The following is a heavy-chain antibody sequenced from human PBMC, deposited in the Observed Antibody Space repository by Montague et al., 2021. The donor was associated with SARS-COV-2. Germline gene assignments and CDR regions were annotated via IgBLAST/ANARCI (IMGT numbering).Heavy chain of an antibody. CDR3: ARLGDGVVPSPILGVGPYYSYYYMDV. CDR1: GGSFSTYS. CDR2: IHHGGST. Sequence: SETLSLTCAVHGGSFSTYSWNWIRQQPGKGLEWIGEIHHGGSTNYNPSLKSRVTISADTSKNQFSLKLTSVAAADTAVYYCARLGDGVVPSPILGVGPYYSYYYMDVWSKGTTVTVSS. J-gene: IGHJ6*03. D-gene: IGHD3-10*01. V-gene: IGHV4-34*01.